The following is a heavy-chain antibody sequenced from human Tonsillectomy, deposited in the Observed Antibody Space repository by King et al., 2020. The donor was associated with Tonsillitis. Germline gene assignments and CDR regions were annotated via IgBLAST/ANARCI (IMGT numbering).Heavy chain of an antibody. CDR3: ARAAAMTGTTDRWCDP. Sequence: DVQLVQSGGGLVQPGGSLRLSCAASGFAFSTYWMHWVRQAPGKGLMWVSRVSDDGIHTHYADSVKGRFTISRDNAENILYLQMNNLRAEDTAVYYCARAAAMTGTTDRWCDPWGQGTLVTVSS. V-gene: IGHV3-74*02. D-gene: IGHD1-7*01. CDR1: GFAFSTYW. CDR2: VSDDGIHT. J-gene: IGHJ5*02.